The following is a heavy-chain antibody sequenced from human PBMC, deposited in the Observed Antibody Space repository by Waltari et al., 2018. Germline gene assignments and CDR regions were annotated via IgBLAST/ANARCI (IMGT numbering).Heavy chain of an antibody. V-gene: IGHV3-7*01. D-gene: IGHD2-2*03. CDR1: GFTFSSYW. Sequence: ASGFTFSSYWMSWVRQAPGKGLEWVANIKQDGSEKYYVDSVKGRFTISRDNAKNSLYLQMNSLRAEDTAVYYCARDGSDWFDPWGQGTLVTVSS. J-gene: IGHJ5*02. CDR2: IKQDGSEK. CDR3: ARDGSDWFDP.